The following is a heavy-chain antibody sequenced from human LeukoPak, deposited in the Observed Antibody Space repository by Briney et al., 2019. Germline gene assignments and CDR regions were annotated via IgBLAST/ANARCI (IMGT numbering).Heavy chain of an antibody. CDR3: VRSSDSSGYYGGGIIDY. CDR2: IYTNENT. Sequence: PSETLSLTCSVSGGSFSGYYWSWIRQAAGKGLEWIGRIYTNENTFFNPSLKSRVTMSVDASKNQFSLQLTSVTAADAAVYYCVRSSDSSGYYGGGIIDYWGQGTLVTVSS. J-gene: IGHJ4*02. D-gene: IGHD6-19*01. CDR1: GGSFSGYY. V-gene: IGHV4-4*07.